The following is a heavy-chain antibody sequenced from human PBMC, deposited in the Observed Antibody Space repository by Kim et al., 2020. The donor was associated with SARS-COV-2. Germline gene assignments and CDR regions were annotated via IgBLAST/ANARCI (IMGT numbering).Heavy chain of an antibody. V-gene: IGHV4-4*02. CDR1: GGSISSSNW. CDR3: ASWMAGPYSSSWYGFFDY. CDR2: IYHSGST. Sequence: SETLSLTCAVSGGSISSSNWWSWVRQPPGKGLEWIGEIYHSGSTNYNPSLKSRVTISVDKSKNQFSLKLSSVTAADTAVYYCASWMAGPYSSSWYGFFDYWGQGTLVTVSS. J-gene: IGHJ4*02. D-gene: IGHD6-13*01.